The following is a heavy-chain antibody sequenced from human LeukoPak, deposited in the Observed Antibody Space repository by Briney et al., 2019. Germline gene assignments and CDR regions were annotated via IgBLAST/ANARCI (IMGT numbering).Heavy chain of an antibody. V-gene: IGHV3-13*01. CDR3: ARAVAMARGINYFDY. CDR2: IGTTGDT. CDR1: GFTFSNYD. J-gene: IGHJ4*02. Sequence: GGSLRLSCAASGFTFSNYDMLWVRQATGRGLEWVSAIGTTGDTYYPGSVKGRFTISRENAKNSLYLQMNSLRAGDTAVYYCARAVAMARGINYFDYWGQGTLVTVSS. D-gene: IGHD3-10*01.